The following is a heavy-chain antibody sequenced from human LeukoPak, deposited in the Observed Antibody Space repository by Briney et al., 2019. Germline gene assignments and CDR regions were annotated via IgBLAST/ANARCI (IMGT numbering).Heavy chain of an antibody. J-gene: IGHJ4*02. Sequence: GESLKISCQASGYSFTTCWIGCVRPMPGKGLEWMGIIYPGDSDTTDSPAFQGEGTISAGESISTAYLQWNSLNASDTDMYYCATREYQYDSTGYSSGGYWGQGTLVTVSS. CDR1: GYSFTTCW. CDR3: ATREYQYDSTGYSSGGY. CDR2: IYPGDSDT. V-gene: IGHV5-51*01. D-gene: IGHD3-22*01.